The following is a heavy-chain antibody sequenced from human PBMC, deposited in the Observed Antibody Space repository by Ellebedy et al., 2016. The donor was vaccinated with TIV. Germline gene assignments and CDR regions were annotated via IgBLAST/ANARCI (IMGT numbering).Heavy chain of an antibody. D-gene: IGHD3-10*01. CDR3: ARDPYYGFGYFDL. CDR2: IFGSGGGP. CDR1: GFSFSRYT. Sequence: GGSLRLXCVGSGFSFSRYTMTWVRQTPGKGLEWVAVIFGSGGGPDYADSVKGRFTISRDNSKNTLYLQMNSLRGDDTAVYYCARDPYYGFGYFDLWGRGTLVTVSS. J-gene: IGHJ2*01. V-gene: IGHV3-23*01.